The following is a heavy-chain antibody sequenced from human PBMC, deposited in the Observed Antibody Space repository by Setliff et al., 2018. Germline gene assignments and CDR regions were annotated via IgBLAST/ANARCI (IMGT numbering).Heavy chain of an antibody. D-gene: IGHD4-4*01. CDR2: INHSGST. CDR3: ASYRQDVNY. CDR1: GGSFSGYY. V-gene: IGHV4-34*01. J-gene: IGHJ4*02. Sequence: PSETLSLTCAVYGGSFSGYYWSWIRQPPGKGPEWIGEINHSGSTNYNPSLKSRVTISVDTSKNQFSLKLSSVTAADTAVYYCASYRQDVNYWGQGTLVTVS.